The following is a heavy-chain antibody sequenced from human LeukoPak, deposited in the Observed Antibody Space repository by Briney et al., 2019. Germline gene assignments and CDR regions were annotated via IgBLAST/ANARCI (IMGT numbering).Heavy chain of an antibody. Sequence: GGSLRLSCAASGFTLSSFEMNWVRQAPGKGLEWVSYIGSSGSTVYYADSVKGRFTISRDNAKNSLYMQMESLRDEDTAIYYCARDTLEYSNSPDALDIWGQGTMVTVSS. CDR2: IGSSGSTV. J-gene: IGHJ3*02. V-gene: IGHV3-48*03. CDR1: GFTLSSFE. CDR3: ARDTLEYSNSPDALDI. D-gene: IGHD4-23*01.